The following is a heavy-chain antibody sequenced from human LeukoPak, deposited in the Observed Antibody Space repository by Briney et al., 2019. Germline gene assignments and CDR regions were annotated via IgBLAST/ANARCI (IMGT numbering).Heavy chain of an antibody. Sequence: GGSLRFSCAASGFIFSNYGMSWVRQVPGKGLEWVSSLSDSGGYTYYADSVKGRFTVSRDNSRNTLYLQMNSLRAEDTAVYHCAKDFGHDSRPHDFWGQGTLVTVSS. CDR3: AKDFGHDSRPHDF. J-gene: IGHJ4*02. CDR2: LSDSGGYT. CDR1: GFIFSNYG. V-gene: IGHV3-23*01. D-gene: IGHD4-11*01.